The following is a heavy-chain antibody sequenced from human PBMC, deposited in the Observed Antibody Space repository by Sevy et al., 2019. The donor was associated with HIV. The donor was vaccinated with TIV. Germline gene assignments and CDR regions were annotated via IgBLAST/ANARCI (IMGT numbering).Heavy chain of an antibody. D-gene: IGHD4-17*01. V-gene: IGHV3-48*03. CDR1: GFRFSSYE. Sequence: GGSLRLSCAASGFRFSSYEMNWVRQPPGKGLEWISNIANSGDTVQYSDSVKGRFTISRDNAKNSVFLQMNNLRAEDTAVYYCARDLPPSATTVAHFDYWGRGTLVTVSS. CDR2: IANSGDTV. CDR3: ARDLPPSATTVAHFDY. J-gene: IGHJ4*02.